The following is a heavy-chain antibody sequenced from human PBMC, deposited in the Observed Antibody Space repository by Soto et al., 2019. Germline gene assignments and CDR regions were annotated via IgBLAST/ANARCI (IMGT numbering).Heavy chain of an antibody. V-gene: IGHV3-23*01. CDR1: GFTFSSYA. CDR3: AKGRYCTNGVCYFYYYYMDV. J-gene: IGHJ6*03. CDR2: ISGSGGST. Sequence: PAESLRLSCAASGFTFSSYAMSWVRQAPGKGLEWVSAISGSGGSTYYADSVKGRFTISRDNSKNTLYLQMNSLRAEDTAVYYCAKGRYCTNGVCYFYYYYMDVWGKGTTVTVSS. D-gene: IGHD2-8*01.